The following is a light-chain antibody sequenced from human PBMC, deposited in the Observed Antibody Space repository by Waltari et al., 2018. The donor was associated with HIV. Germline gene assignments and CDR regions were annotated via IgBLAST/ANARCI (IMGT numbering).Light chain of an antibody. J-gene: IGLJ1*01. CDR3: CSYAGSPYV. V-gene: IGLV2-23*02. CDR2: EVN. CDR1: YNL. Sequence: YNLVSWYQQHPGKAPKLMIYEVNKRPSGVSNRFSGSKSGNTASLTISGLQAEDEADYYCCSYAGSPYVFGTGTKVTVL.